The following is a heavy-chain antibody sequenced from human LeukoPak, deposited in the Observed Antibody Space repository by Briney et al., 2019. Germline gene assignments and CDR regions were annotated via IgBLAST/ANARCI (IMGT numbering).Heavy chain of an antibody. Sequence: GGYLRLSCAASGFTFSSYEMNWVRQAPGKGLEWVSYMSSSGSTIYYADSVKGRFTISRDNAKNSLYLQMNSLRAEDTAVYYYARVGGGWLQLRTTHYFDHWGQGALVTVSS. D-gene: IGHD5-24*01. J-gene: IGHJ4*02. CDR3: ARVGGGWLQLRTTHYFDH. CDR2: MSSSGSTI. V-gene: IGHV3-48*03. CDR1: GFTFSSYE.